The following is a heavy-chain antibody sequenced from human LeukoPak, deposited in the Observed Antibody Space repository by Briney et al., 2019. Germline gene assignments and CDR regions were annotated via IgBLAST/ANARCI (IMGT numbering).Heavy chain of an antibody. V-gene: IGHV3-48*01. D-gene: IGHD5-12*01. Sequence: GGSLRLSCAASGFTFSSYSMNWVSQAPGKGLEGVSYISSSSSTIYYADSVKGRFTISRDNSKNMLHLQVSSLRAEDTAVYYCAREGDRGVVVADYFDFWGQGTVVTVSS. J-gene: IGHJ4*02. CDR1: GFTFSSYS. CDR3: AREGDRGVVVADYFDF. CDR2: ISSSSSTI.